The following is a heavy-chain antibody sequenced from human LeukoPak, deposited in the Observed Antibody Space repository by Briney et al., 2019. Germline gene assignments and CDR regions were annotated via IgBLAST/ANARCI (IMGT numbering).Heavy chain of an antibody. CDR1: GYSFTSYY. V-gene: IGHV1-46*01. J-gene: IGHJ4*02. CDR2: INPSGGTT. CDR3: ARVRGYSLFDY. Sequence: ASVKVSCNAFGYSFTSYYMHWVRQAPGQGLEWMGIINPSGGTTSYAQRFQDRVTMTRDTSTSTVYMELSSLRSEDTAVYFCARVRGYSLFDYWGQGILVTVSS. D-gene: IGHD5-18*01.